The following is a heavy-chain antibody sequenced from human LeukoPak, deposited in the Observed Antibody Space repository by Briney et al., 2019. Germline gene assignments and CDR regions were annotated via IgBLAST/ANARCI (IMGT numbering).Heavy chain of an antibody. Sequence: SETLSLTCTVSGGSISSSNYYWGWIRQPPGKGLEWIGTIFYSGSTYYSPSLKSRVTMSVDTSKSQFSLKLTSVTAADTAVYYCASHLRYGSGYYYIDYWGQGTLVTVSS. CDR2: IFYSGST. D-gene: IGHD3-10*01. CDR1: GGSISSSNYY. J-gene: IGHJ4*02. V-gene: IGHV4-39*01. CDR3: ASHLRYGSGYYYIDY.